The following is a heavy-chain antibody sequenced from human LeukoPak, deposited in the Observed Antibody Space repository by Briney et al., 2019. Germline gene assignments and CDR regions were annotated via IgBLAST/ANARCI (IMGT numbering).Heavy chain of an antibody. CDR2: LYNAGST. Sequence: GGSLRLSCVASGFTVSNKYMSWVRQAPGKGLEWVSVLYNAGSTYYADSVKGRFTISRDNSKNTLYLQMYSLRAEDTAVYYCARDKRDILTGYYNFGHFDYWGQGTLVTVSS. V-gene: IGHV3-53*01. CDR1: GFTVSNKY. D-gene: IGHD3-9*01. CDR3: ARDKRDILTGYYNFGHFDY. J-gene: IGHJ4*02.